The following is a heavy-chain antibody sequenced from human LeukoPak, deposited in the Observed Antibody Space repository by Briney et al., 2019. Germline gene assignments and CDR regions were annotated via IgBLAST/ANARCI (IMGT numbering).Heavy chain of an antibody. V-gene: IGHV4-39*07. Sequence: PSETLSLTCTVSGGSINNRDYFWGWIRQLPGMGLEFIGNVYYSGITYYNPSLKSRVTISVDTSKNQFSLKLSSVTAADTAVYYCARRGNDYDDWFDPWGQGTLVTVSS. CDR1: GGSINNRDYF. CDR2: VYYSGIT. J-gene: IGHJ5*02. D-gene: IGHD4-17*01. CDR3: ARRGNDYDDWFDP.